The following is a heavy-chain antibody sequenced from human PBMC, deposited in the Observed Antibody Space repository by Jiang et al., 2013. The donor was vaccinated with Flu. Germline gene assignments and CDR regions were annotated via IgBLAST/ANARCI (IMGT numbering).Heavy chain of an antibody. CDR2: YPGDSDT. D-gene: IGHD3-22*01. CDR3: ARARGAYFDSSGYPTGYFDY. V-gene: IGHV5-51*01. J-gene: IGHJ4*02. Sequence: YPGDSDTRYSPSFQGHVTISADKSISTAYLQWNSLTASDTAMYYCARARGAYFDSSGYPTGYFDYWGQGTLVTVSS.